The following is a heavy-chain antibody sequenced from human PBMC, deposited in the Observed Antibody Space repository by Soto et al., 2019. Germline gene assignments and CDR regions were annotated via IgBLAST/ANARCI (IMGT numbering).Heavy chain of an antibody. D-gene: IGHD2-15*01. CDR2: IFYSGST. CDR3: ARHLTYCSAGSCYSDFPYYGMDV. CDR1: GGSISSNNYH. V-gene: IGHV4-39*01. Sequence: SETLSLTCTVSGGSISSNNYHWGWIRQPPGKGLEWIGSIFYSGSTYYNPSLKIRVTISVDTSKNQFSLKLSSVTAADTAVYYCARHLTYCSAGSCYSDFPYYGMDVWGQGTTVTVSS. J-gene: IGHJ6*02.